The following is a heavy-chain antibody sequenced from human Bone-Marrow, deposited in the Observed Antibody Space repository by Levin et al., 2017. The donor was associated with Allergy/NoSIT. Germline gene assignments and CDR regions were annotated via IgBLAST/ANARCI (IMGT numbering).Heavy chain of an antibody. CDR3: ARVDKQSKVFDP. Sequence: PSETLSLTCPASGFTFSSYWMHWVRQAPGKGLVWVSRINSDGSSTSYADSVKGRFTISRDNAKNTLYLQMNSLRAEDTAVYYCARVDKQSKVFDPWGQGTLVTVSS. V-gene: IGHV3-74*01. J-gene: IGHJ5*02. CDR1: GFTFSSYW. CDR2: INSDGSST. D-gene: IGHD1/OR15-1a*01.